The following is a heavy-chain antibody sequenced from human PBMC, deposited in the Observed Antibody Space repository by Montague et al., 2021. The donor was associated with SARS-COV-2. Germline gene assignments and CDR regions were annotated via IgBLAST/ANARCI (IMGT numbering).Heavy chain of an antibody. CDR3: AKSGVVINPYYYYGMDV. V-gene: IGHV3-23*01. J-gene: IGHJ6*02. Sequence: SLRLSCAASGFTFSSYALTWVRQALGKGLEWVSAISNSGGRTYYADSVKGRFTISRDNSKNTLYLQMNSLRGEDTAIYYCAKSGVVINPYYYYGMDVWGQGTTVTVSS. CDR1: GFTFSSYA. D-gene: IGHD3-22*01. CDR2: ISNSGGRT.